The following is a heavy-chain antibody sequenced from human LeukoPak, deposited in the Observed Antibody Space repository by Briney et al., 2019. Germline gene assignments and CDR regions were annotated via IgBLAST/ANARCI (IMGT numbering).Heavy chain of an antibody. Sequence: SETLSLTCTVSGGSISSGGYYWSWIRQHPGKGLEWIAYIYYTGSTYYNPSLKSRLTISVDTSKNQFSLKLSSVTAADTAVYYCARQPTPSGWFGVWGQGTLVTVSS. J-gene: IGHJ4*02. CDR2: IYYTGST. V-gene: IGHV4-31*03. D-gene: IGHD6-19*01. CDR3: ARQPTPSGWFGV. CDR1: GGSISSGGYY.